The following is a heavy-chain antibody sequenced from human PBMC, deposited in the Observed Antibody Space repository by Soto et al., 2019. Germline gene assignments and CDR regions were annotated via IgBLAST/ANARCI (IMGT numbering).Heavy chain of an antibody. D-gene: IGHD3-22*01. CDR3: VREYYATSGIPLDF. Sequence: HPGGSLRLSCAAPGFTFSSYWLHWVRQAPGKGLVWVSRIKSDGSSKTYADSVRGRFTISRDNAKNTLYLQMNNLGAEDTAVYYCVREYYATSGIPLDFWGQGT. CDR1: GFTFSSYW. J-gene: IGHJ4*02. V-gene: IGHV3-74*01. CDR2: IKSDGSSK.